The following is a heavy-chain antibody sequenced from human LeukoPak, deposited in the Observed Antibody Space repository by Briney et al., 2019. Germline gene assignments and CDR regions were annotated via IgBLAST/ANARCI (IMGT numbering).Heavy chain of an antibody. CDR2: INHSGST. V-gene: IGHV4-34*01. Sequence: SETLSLTCAVYGGSFSGYSWSWIRQPPGKGLEWIGEINHSGSTNYNPSLKSRVTMSIDTSKNQFSLKLSSLTAADTAVYYCARPKIWSGNYPTEYFQHWGQGTLVTVSS. CDR1: GGSFSGYS. CDR3: ARPKIWSGNYPTEYFQH. J-gene: IGHJ1*01. D-gene: IGHD1-26*01.